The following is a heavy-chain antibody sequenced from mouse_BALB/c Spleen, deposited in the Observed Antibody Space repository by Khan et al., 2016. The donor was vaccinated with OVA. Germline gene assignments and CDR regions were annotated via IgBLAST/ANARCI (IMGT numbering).Heavy chain of an antibody. CDR3: AGELFTTELATGIAY. Sequence: EVELVESGGGLVKPGGSLKLSCAASGFTFSNYAMSWVRQTPEKRLEWVATISSGGSYTYYPDSVQGRFTISRDDAKNTLSLQMRSLRSEDTAIYYCAGELFTTELATGIAYWGQGTLVTVSA. CDR1: GFTFSNYA. D-gene: IGHD1-1*01. CDR2: ISSGGSYT. J-gene: IGHJ3*01. V-gene: IGHV5-9-3*01.